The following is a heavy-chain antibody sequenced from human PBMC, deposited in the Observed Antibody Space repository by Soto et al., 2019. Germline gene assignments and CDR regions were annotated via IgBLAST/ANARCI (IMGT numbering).Heavy chain of an antibody. V-gene: IGHV3-30*18. J-gene: IGHJ5*02. CDR3: AKDATGAYYDFWSGLRYNWFDP. CDR1: VFSFRSYG. D-gene: IGHD3-3*01. Sequence: GGSLILSCAASVFSFRSYGMRWVRQAPGKGLELVAVISYDGSNKYYADSVKGRFTISRDNSKNTLYLQMNSLRAEDTAVYYCAKDATGAYYDFWSGLRYNWFDPWGQGTLVTVSS. CDR2: ISYDGSNK.